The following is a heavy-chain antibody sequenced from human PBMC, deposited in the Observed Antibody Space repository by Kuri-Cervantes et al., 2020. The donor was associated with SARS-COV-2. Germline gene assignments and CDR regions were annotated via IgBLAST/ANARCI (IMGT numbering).Heavy chain of an antibody. CDR1: GGSFSGYY. J-gene: IGHJ5*02. V-gene: IGHV4-34*01. Sequence: SETLSLTCAVYGGSFSGYYWSWIRQPPGKGLEWIGEINHSGSTNYNPSLKSRVTISVDTSTNQSSLKLSSVTAADTAVYYCGRHFSSGVAVVPAANDHWGQGTLVTVSS. CDR3: GRHFSSGVAVVPAANDH. D-gene: IGHD2-2*01. CDR2: INHSGST.